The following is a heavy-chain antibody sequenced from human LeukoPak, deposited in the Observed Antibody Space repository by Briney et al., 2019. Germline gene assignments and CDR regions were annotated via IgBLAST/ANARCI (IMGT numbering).Heavy chain of an antibody. CDR2: INHSGST. CDR3: ARGRRSYYYYYGTDV. J-gene: IGHJ6*02. Sequence: SETLSLTCAVYGGSFSGYYWSWIRQPPGKGLEWIGEINHSGSTNYNPSLKSRVTISVDTSKNQFSLKLSSVTAADTAVYYCARGRRSYYYYYGTDVWGQGTTVTVSS. V-gene: IGHV4-34*01. CDR1: GGSFSGYY.